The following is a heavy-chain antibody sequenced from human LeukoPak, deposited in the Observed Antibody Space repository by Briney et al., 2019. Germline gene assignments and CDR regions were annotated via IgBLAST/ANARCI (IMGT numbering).Heavy chain of an antibody. CDR3: AREKMAATGKNWFEP. CDR2: ISYDGVNK. CDR1: GFTFSNFA. Sequence: GRSLRLSCAASGFTFSNFAMHWVRQAPGKGLEWVTVISYDGVNKYYADSVKGRFTISRDNSKNTLYLQMNSLRPADAAVYYCAREKMAATGKNWFEPWGQGTLVTVS. D-gene: IGHD6-13*01. V-gene: IGHV3-30-3*01. J-gene: IGHJ5*02.